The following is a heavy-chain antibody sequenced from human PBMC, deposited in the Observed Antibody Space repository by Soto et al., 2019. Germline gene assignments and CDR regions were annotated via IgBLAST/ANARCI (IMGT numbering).Heavy chain of an antibody. CDR1: GFTFSTYG. CDR2: ISYDGGHK. J-gene: IGHJ4*02. V-gene: IGHV3-30*03. D-gene: IGHD5-12*01. CDR3: ARDSNIPRWGNSGYGYFDY. Sequence: QVQLVESGGGVVQPGRSLRLSCAASGFTFSTYGMHWVRQAPGKGLEWVALISYDGGHKYYADSVKGRFTISRDNSKYTLSLQLNILRADDTAVYYCARDSNIPRWGNSGYGYFDYWGQGTLVTVSS.